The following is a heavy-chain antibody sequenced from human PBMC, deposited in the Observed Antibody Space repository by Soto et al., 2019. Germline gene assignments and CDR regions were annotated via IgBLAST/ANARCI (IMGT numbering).Heavy chain of an antibody. J-gene: IGHJ4*02. Sequence: ASVKVSCKASGDTFTDYYIHWVWQAPGQGLEWMGTVNPSGGHTTYAQHFLGRVTMTRDTSTSTLYMELTSLTSDDTAIYFCARGGHVVVVTAALDFWGQGTLVTVS. CDR3: ARGGHVVVVTAALDF. V-gene: IGHV1-46*01. CDR1: GDTFTDYY. CDR2: VNPSGGHT. D-gene: IGHD2-21*02.